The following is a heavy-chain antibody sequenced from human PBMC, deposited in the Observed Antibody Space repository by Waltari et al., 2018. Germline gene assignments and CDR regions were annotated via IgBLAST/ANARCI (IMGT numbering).Heavy chain of an antibody. CDR3: ARDPGGVVGATGWFDP. Sequence: QVQLVKSGAEVKKPGASGKVSCKASGYTFTSYGISGVGHAPGQGLEWMGWLSAQHRNTNYATKVPRRVTITTDTSTSTAYMELRRLRSDDTAVSYCARDPGGVVGATGWFDPWGQGPLVTVSS. V-gene: IGHV1-18*01. CDR2: LSAQHRNT. D-gene: IGHD1-26*01. J-gene: IGHJ5*02. CDR1: GYTFTSYG.